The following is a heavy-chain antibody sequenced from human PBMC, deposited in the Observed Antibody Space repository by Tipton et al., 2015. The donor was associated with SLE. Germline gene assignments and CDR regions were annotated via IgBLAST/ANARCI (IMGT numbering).Heavy chain of an antibody. CDR3: ARGSIAVAGTFDY. J-gene: IGHJ4*02. D-gene: IGHD6-19*01. CDR1: GGSISSNNYY. Sequence: TLSLTCTVSGGSISSNNYYWGWIRQPPGKGLEWIGSIYYSGSTYYNPPLKSRVTISVDTSKNQFSLKLSSVTAADTAVYYCARGSIAVAGTFDYWGQGTLVTVSS. CDR2: IYYSGST. V-gene: IGHV4-39*07.